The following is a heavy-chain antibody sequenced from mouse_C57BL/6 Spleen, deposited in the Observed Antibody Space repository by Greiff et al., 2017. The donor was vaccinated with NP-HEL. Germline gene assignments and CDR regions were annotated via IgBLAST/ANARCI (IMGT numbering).Heavy chain of an antibody. Sequence: VKLQQPGAELVRPGSSVKLSCKASGYTFTSYWMDWVKQRPGQGLEWIGNIYPSDSETHYNQKFKDKATLTVDKSSSTAYMQLSSLTSEDSAVYYCAREGYYGSSPLAYWGQGTLVTVSA. CDR3: AREGYYGSSPLAY. CDR2: IYPSDSET. V-gene: IGHV1-61*01. CDR1: GYTFTSYW. D-gene: IGHD1-1*01. J-gene: IGHJ3*01.